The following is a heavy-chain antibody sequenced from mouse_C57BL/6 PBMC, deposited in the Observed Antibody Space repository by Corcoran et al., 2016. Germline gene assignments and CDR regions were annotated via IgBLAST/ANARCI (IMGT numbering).Heavy chain of an antibody. J-gene: IGHJ1*03. D-gene: IGHD1-1*01. CDR2: INPNNGGT. CDR1: GSTFTASY. CDR3: ARLLRGWYFDV. V-gene: IGHV1-26*01. Sequence: EVQLQQSGPELVKPGASVKISCKASGSTFTASYMNWVKQSHGKSLEWIGDINPNNGGTSYNQKFKGKATLTVDKSSSTAYMEPRSRTSEDSAVYYCARLLRGWYFDVWGTGTTVTVS.